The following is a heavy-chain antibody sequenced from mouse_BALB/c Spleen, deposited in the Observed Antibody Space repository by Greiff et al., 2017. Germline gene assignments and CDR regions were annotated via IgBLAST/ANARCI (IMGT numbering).Heavy chain of an antibody. J-gene: IGHJ2*01. Sequence: EVQLVESGGGLVKPGGSLKLSCAASGFTFSSYAMSWVRQTPEKRLEWVASISSGGSTYYPDSVKGRFTISRDNARNILYLQMSSLRSEDTAMYYCARGLGYDYYFDYWGQGTTLTVSS. CDR1: GFTFSSYA. V-gene: IGHV5-6-5*01. CDR2: ISSGGST. CDR3: ARGLGYDYYFDY. D-gene: IGHD2-4*01.